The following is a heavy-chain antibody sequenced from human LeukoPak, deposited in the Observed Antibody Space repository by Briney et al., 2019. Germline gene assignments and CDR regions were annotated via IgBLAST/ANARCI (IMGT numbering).Heavy chain of an antibody. CDR2: ISDNEGTT. Sequence: GGSLRLSCAASGFTFNYYAMSWVRQAPGKGLEWVSGISDNEGTTYYTDSVEGRLTSSRDNTKNTVYLQMNTLRADDTAVSFCARHDSFIPYWGQGTLVTVSS. D-gene: IGHD5-18*01. CDR3: ARHDSFIPY. J-gene: IGHJ4*02. CDR1: GFTFNYYA. V-gene: IGHV3-23*01.